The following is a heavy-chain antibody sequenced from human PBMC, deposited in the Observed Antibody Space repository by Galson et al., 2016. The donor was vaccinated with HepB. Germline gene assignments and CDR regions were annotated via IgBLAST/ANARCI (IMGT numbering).Heavy chain of an antibody. J-gene: IGHJ4*02. D-gene: IGHD5-12*01. CDR3: ARPCSGDECGY. V-gene: IGHV4-39*01. CDR1: GDSINRSGYY. Sequence: SETLSLTCTVSGDSINRSGYYWAWIRQPPGKGLEWIGSISKTGNTYYKPSLKSRVTLSVDTSKNQFSLMVSSVTAADTAVYYCARPCSGDECGYWGQGILVTVSS. CDR2: ISKTGNT.